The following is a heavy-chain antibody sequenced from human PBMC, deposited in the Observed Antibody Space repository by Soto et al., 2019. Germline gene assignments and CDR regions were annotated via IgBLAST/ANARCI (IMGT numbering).Heavy chain of an antibody. V-gene: IGHV4-59*01. CDR1: GGSISGYY. D-gene: IGHD6-13*01. Sequence: SETLSLTCTVSGGSISGYYWSWIRQPPGKGLEWIGYIYYSGSTNYNPSLKSRVTISVDTSKNQFSLKLSSVTAADTAVYYCARVHIAAAGTYYFDYWGQGTLVTVS. J-gene: IGHJ4*02. CDR3: ARVHIAAAGTYYFDY. CDR2: IYYSGST.